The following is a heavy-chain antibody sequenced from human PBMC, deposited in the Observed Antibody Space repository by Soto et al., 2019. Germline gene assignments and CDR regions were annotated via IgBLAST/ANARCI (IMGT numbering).Heavy chain of an antibody. CDR1: GYTFTGYY. D-gene: IGHD3-10*01. Sequence: ASVKVSCKASGYTFTGYYMHWVRQAPGQGLEWMGWINPNSGGTNYAQKFQGRVTMTRDTSISTAYMALSRLRSDDTAVYYCARERWSGELQTDFGMDVWGQGTTVTVSS. V-gene: IGHV1-2*02. CDR3: ARERWSGELQTDFGMDV. CDR2: INPNSGGT. J-gene: IGHJ6*02.